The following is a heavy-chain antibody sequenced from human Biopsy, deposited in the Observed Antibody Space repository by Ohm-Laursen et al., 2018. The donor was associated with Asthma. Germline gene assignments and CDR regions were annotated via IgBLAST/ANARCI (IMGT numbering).Heavy chain of an antibody. CDR3: ARTFHFWSPYHAEHYQL. CDR2: IKHDGTEK. D-gene: IGHD3-3*02. J-gene: IGHJ1*01. CDR1: GFTFGDYW. Sequence: SLRLSCAASGFTFGDYWMSWVRQVPGKGLEWVANIKHDGTEKNHVGSLKGRFTISRDNAKNSLYLQMSSLRAEDTAVYYCARTFHFWSPYHAEHYQLWGQGTLVTVPS. V-gene: IGHV3-7*01.